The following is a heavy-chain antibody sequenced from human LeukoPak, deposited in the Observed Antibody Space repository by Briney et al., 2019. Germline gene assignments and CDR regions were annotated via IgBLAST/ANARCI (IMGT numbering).Heavy chain of an antibody. Sequence: SETLSLTCTVSGDSISSSTYYWVWIRQPPGKGLECIGTIHYTGSTYYNPSLKSRVTISVDTSKNQFSLKFNSVTAAATAVYYSARACPSSSSSRGWYLDLWGRGTLVTVSS. CDR2: IHYTGST. D-gene: IGHD6-6*01. CDR3: ARACPSSSSSRGWYLDL. J-gene: IGHJ2*01. V-gene: IGHV4-39*07. CDR1: GDSISSSTYY.